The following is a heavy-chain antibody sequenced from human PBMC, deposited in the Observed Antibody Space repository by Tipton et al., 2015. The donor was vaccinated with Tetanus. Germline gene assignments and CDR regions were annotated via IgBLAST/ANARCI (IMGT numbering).Heavy chain of an antibody. CDR3: TTDPPSHVVGAIAFDI. Sequence: SLRLSCAASGFTFSNAWMSWVRQAPGKGLEWVGRIKSKTDGGTTDYAAPVKGRFTISRDDSKNTLYLQMNSLKTEDTAVYYCTTDPPSHVVGAIAFDIWGQGTMVTVSS. V-gene: IGHV3-15*01. CDR1: GFTFSNAW. D-gene: IGHD1-26*01. J-gene: IGHJ3*02. CDR2: IKSKTDGGTT.